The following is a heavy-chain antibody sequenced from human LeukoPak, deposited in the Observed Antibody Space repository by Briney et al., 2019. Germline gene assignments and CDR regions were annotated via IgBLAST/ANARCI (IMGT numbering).Heavy chain of an antibody. CDR2: IKQDGSEK. CDR1: GFTFSSYW. CDR3: ARGGGSLRP. J-gene: IGHJ5*02. V-gene: IGHV3-7*01. Sequence: GGSLRLSCAASGFTFSSYWMNWVRQAPGKGLEWVANIKQDGSEKYYVDSVQGRFTISRDNAKNLLYLQMNSLRAEDTAVYYCARGGGSLRPWGQGTLVTVSS. D-gene: IGHD1-26*01.